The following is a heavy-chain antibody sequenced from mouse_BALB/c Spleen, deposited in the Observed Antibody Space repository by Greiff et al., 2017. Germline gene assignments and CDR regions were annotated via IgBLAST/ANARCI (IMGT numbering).Heavy chain of an antibody. V-gene: IGHV5-9-4*01. CDR3: ARYGNHFYAMDY. CDR2: ISSGGSYT. D-gene: IGHD2-1*01. Sequence: DVMLVESGGGLVKPGGSLKLSCAASGFTFSSYAMSWVRQSPEKRLEWVAEISSGGSYTYYPDTVTGRFTISRDNAKNTLYLEMSSLRSEDTAMYYCARYGNHFYAMDYWGQGTSVTVSS. CDR1: GFTFSSYA. J-gene: IGHJ4*01.